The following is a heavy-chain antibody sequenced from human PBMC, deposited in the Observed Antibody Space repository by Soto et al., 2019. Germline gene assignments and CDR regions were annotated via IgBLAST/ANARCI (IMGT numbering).Heavy chain of an antibody. V-gene: IGHV3-33*01. J-gene: IGHJ4*02. CDR1: GFTFSSYG. Sequence: LGGSLRLSCAASGFTFSSYGMHWVRQAPGKGLEWVAVIWYDGSNKYYADSVKGRFTISRDNSKNTLYLQMHSLRAEDTAVYYCARDLTVLYGKGGTSFAYWGPGTMVTVS. CDR2: IWYDGSNK. CDR3: ARDLTVLYGKGGTSFAY. D-gene: IGHD2-8*02.